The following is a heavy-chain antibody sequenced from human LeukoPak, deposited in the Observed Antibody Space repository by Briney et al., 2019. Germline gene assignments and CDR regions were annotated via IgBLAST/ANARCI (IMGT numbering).Heavy chain of an antibody. V-gene: IGHV4-38-2*01. CDR1: VYSISSGYY. Sequence: SETLSLTCAVSVYSISSGYYWGWIRQPPGKGLEWVGSIYHSWSTYYNPSLKSRVTISVDTSKNQFSLKLSSVTAADTAVYYCARASSLGGSSSGAWGAIFDYWGQGTLVTVSA. J-gene: IGHJ4*02. D-gene: IGHD1-26*01. CDR2: IYHSWST. CDR3: ARASSLGGSSSGAWGAIFDY.